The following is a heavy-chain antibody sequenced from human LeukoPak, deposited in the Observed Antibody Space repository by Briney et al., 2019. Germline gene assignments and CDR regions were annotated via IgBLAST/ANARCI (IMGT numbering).Heavy chain of an antibody. Sequence: GASVKVSCKASGYTFTGYYMHWARQAPGQGLEWMGWINPNSGGTNYAQKFQGRVTMTRDTSISTAYMELSRLRSEDTAIYYCARDNSVGDNAWWFDPWGQGTLVTVSS. CDR1: GYTFTGYY. D-gene: IGHD1-26*01. CDR3: ARDNSVGDNAWWFDP. J-gene: IGHJ5*02. CDR2: INPNSGGT. V-gene: IGHV1-2*02.